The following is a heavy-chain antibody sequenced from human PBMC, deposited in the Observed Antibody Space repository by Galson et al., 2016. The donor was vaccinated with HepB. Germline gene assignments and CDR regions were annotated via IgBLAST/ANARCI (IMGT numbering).Heavy chain of an antibody. V-gene: IGHV3-21*01. J-gene: IGHJ2*01. CDR2: ISSSSYI. D-gene: IGHD7-27*01. CDR1: GFTFSSYS. CDR3: ARDFLGIVGRYFDL. Sequence: SLRLSCAASGFTFSSYSMNWVRQAPGKGLEWVSSISSSSYIYYADSVKGRFTISRDNAKNSLYMQMNSLRAADTAVYYCARDFLGIVGRYFDLWGRGTLVTVSS.